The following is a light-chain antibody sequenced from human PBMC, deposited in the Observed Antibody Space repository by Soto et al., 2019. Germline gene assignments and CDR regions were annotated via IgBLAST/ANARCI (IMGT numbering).Light chain of an antibody. Sequence: QSVLTQPPSASGSPGQSVTISCTGTSSDVGGYNYVSWYQHHPGKAPKLMIYEVSKRPSGVPDRFSGSKSGNTASLTVSGLQAEDEADYYCCSYAGSNSLVFGGVTQLTV. CDR2: EVS. CDR3: CSYAGSNSLV. J-gene: IGLJ2*01. CDR1: SSDVGGYNY. V-gene: IGLV2-8*01.